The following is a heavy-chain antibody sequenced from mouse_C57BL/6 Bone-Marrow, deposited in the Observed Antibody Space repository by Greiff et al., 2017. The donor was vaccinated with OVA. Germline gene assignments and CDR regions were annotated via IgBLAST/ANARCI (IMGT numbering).Heavy chain of an antibody. Sequence: QVQLQQPGAELVKPGASVKLSCKASGYTFPSYWMHWVKQRPGQGLEWIGMIHPNSGSTNYNEKFKSKATLTVDKSSSTAYMQLSSLTSEDSAVYYCARDDYLAWFAYWGQGTLVTVSA. CDR3: ARDDYLAWFAY. J-gene: IGHJ3*01. V-gene: IGHV1-64*01. CDR1: GYTFPSYW. D-gene: IGHD2-4*01. CDR2: IHPNSGST.